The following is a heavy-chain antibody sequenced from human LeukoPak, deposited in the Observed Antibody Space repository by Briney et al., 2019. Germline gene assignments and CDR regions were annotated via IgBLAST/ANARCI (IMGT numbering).Heavy chain of an antibody. Sequence: GGSLRLSCAASGFTFSNYWISWVRQAPGKRLEWVANIKEDGSEKYYVDSVKGRFTLSRDNAKNSLYLQMNSLRAEDTAVYYCARGHYGLDCWGQGTLVIVSS. CDR3: ARGHYGLDC. CDR1: GFTFSNYW. V-gene: IGHV3-7*01. J-gene: IGHJ4*02. CDR2: IKEDGSEK. D-gene: IGHD4-17*01.